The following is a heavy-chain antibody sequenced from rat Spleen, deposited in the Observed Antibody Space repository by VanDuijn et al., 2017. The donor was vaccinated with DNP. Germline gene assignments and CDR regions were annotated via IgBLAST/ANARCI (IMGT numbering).Heavy chain of an antibody. J-gene: IGHJ4*01. CDR3: STHYPQRAMDV. D-gene: IGHD3-2*01. CDR1: GFTFSDYN. CDR2: ITSNGGST. V-gene: IGHV5S10*01. Sequence: EVQLVESGGGLVQPGRSLKLSCAASGFTFSDYNMAWVRQAPKKGLEWVASITSNGGSTYYQDSVKGRFTISRDNAKSTLYLQMDSLRSEDTAAYYCSTHYPQRAMDVWGQGTSVTVSS.